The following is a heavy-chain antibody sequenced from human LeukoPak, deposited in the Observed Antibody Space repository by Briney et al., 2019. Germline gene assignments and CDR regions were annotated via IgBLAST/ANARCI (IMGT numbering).Heavy chain of an antibody. CDR3: ARAPPQGYGDYADDY. D-gene: IGHD4-17*01. Sequence: SETLSLTCAVYGGSFSGYYWSWIRQPPGKGLEWIGEINHSGSTNYNPSLKSRVTISVDTSKNQFSLKLSSETAADTAVYYCARAPPQGYGDYADDYWGQGTLVTVSS. CDR1: GGSFSGYY. CDR2: INHSGST. J-gene: IGHJ4*02. V-gene: IGHV4-34*01.